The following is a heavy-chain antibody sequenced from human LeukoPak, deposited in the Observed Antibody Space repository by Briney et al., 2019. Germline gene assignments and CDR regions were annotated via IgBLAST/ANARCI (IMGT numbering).Heavy chain of an antibody. CDR2: IHTNGIT. CDR1: CSSISSYY. D-gene: IGHD2-21*01. Sequence: SATLSLTCTVACSSISSYYGSWIRQPAGEGLEWIGRIHTNGITKYNPSLKSRVTMSVDTPKSQFSLKLSSVTAADTAIYYCATQVASAFDFWGQGTMVTVSS. V-gene: IGHV4-4*07. J-gene: IGHJ3*01. CDR3: ATQVASAFDF.